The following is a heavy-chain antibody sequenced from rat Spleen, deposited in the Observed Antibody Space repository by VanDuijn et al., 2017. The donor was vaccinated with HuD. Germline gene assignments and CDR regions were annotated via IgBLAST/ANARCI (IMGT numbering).Heavy chain of an antibody. CDR1: GFTFSSFP. J-gene: IGHJ2*01. D-gene: IGHD1-9*01. V-gene: IGHV5-46*01. CDR2: ISTSGGST. CDR3: ARHSYGYSHFDY. Sequence: EVQLVESGGGLVQPGRSLKLSCAASGFTFSSFPMAWVRQAPTKGLEWVATISTSGGSTYYRDSVKGRFAISRDNAKSTLYLQMDSLRSEDTATYYCARHSYGYSHFDYWGQGVMVTVSS.